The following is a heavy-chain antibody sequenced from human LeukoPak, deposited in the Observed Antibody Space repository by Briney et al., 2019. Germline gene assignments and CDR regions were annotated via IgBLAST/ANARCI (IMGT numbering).Heavy chain of an antibody. CDR3: ARDFYDRNSESQNY. J-gene: IGHJ4*02. Sequence: PGRSLRLSCAASGFTFSSYGMHWVRQAPGKGLEWVAVISYDGKTKYYADSVKGRFTISRDNANNTLFLQMNSLRAEDTAVYYCARDFYDRNSESQNYWGPGTLVTVSS. CDR1: GFTFSSYG. CDR2: ISYDGKTK. V-gene: IGHV3-30*03. D-gene: IGHD4-23*01.